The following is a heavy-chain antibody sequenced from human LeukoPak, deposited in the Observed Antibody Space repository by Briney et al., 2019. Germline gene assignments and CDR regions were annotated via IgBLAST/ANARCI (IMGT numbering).Heavy chain of an antibody. CDR1: GFTVSSNY. CDR2: ISGSGGYT. D-gene: IGHD2-2*02. V-gene: IGHV3-23*01. CDR3: AKVESCSTTSCYRGYGMDV. Sequence: PGGSLRLSCAASGFTVSSNYMSWVRQAPGKGLEWVSAISGSGGYTYYADSVKGRFTISRDSSKNTLFLQMSSLRAEDTAVYFCAKVESCSTTSCYRGYGMDVWGQGTTVTVPS. J-gene: IGHJ6*02.